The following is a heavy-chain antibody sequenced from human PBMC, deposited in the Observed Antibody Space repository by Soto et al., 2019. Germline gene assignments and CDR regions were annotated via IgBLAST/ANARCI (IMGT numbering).Heavy chain of an antibody. CDR2: ISDDGDST. V-gene: IGHV3-23*01. CDR1: RFTFSSYG. J-gene: IGHJ3*02. Sequence: GGSLRLSCAVSRFTFSSYGMNWVRQAPGKGLEWVSSISDDGDSTYYADSVKGRFTISRDNAKNSLYLQMNSLRDEDTAVYYCARDHDSSGWYDAFDIWGQGTMVTVSS. CDR3: ARDHDSSGWYDAFDI. D-gene: IGHD6-19*01.